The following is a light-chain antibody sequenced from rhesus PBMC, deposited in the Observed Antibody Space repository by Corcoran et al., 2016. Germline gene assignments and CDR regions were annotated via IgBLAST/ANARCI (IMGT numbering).Light chain of an antibody. CDR1: QDISSW. Sequence: DIQMTQSPSSLSASIGDRVTITCRASQDISSWLAWYQQKPGKPPKLLIYKASSLQGGVPSRFSGSGYGTYFTLTIPSLQPEDFATYYCQQYHGAPLTFGGGTKVEIE. J-gene: IGKJ4*01. V-gene: IGKV1-21*01. CDR3: QQYHGAPLT. CDR2: KAS.